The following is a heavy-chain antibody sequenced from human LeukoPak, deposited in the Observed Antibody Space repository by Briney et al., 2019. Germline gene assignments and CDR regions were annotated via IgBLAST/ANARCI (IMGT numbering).Heavy chain of an antibody. CDR3: ARGGAVRGVILSLY. CDR2: INPNSGGT. Sequence: GASVKVSCKASGYTFTGHCMQWVRQAPGQGLEWMGWINPNSGGTNYAQKFQGRVTMTRDTSISTAYMELSRLRSDDTAVYYCARGGAVRGVILSLYWGQGTLVTVSS. CDR1: GYTFTGHC. D-gene: IGHD3-10*01. J-gene: IGHJ4*02. V-gene: IGHV1-2*02.